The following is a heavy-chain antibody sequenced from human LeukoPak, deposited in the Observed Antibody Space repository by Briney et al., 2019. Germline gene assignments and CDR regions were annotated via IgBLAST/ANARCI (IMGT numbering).Heavy chain of an antibody. CDR1: GFTFSSYA. D-gene: IGHD2-2*01. J-gene: IGHJ1*01. CDR3: AKDSVVPAAMSAFQH. V-gene: IGHV3-23*01. CDR2: ISGSGGST. Sequence: TGGSLRLSCAASGFTFSSYAMSWVRQAPGKGLEWVSAISGSGGSTYYADSVKGQFTISRDNSKNTLYLQMNSLRAEDTAVYYCAKDSVVPAAMSAFQHWGQGTLVTVSS.